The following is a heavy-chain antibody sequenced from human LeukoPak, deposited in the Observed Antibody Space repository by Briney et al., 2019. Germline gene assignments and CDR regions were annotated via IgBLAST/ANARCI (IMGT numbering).Heavy chain of an antibody. V-gene: IGHV3-30*14. CDR2: ISYDGSNK. D-gene: IGHD2-15*01. J-gene: IGHJ3*02. CDR3: ARGPYCGGGTCYTLGAFDI. Sequence: PGGSLRLSCAASGFTFSSYAMHWVRQAPGKGLEWVAVISYDGSNKYYADSVKGRFTISRDNSKNTLYLQMNSLRAEDTAVYYCARGPYCGGGTCYTLGAFDIWGQGTLASVSS. CDR1: GFTFSSYA.